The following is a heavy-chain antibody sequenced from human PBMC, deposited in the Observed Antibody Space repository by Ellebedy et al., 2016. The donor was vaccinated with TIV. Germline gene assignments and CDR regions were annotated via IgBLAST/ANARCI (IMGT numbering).Heavy chain of an antibody. Sequence: GESLMISCKGSGYSFTSYWVGRVRPMPGKGMAWMGIIYPGYSDTRYRPSFHGQVTISADKSISTAYLQWSSLKASDTAMYYCARRPFRSRSLYDYWGQGTLVTVSS. CDR2: IYPGYSDT. D-gene: IGHD3-3*01. V-gene: IGHV5-51*01. J-gene: IGHJ4*02. CDR1: GYSFTSYW. CDR3: ARRPFRSRSLYDY.